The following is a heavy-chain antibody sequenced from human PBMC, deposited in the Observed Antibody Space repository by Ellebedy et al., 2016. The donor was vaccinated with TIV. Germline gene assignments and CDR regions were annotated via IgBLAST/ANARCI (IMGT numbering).Heavy chain of an antibody. Sequence: SVKVSCXASGGTFSSYAISWVRQAPGQGLEWMGGIIPIFGTANYAQKFQGRVTITADESTSTAYMELSSLRSEDTAVYYCARAWHYGDSAMWADAFDIWGQGTMVTVSS. CDR2: IIPIFGTA. J-gene: IGHJ3*02. D-gene: IGHD4-17*01. CDR1: GGTFSSYA. V-gene: IGHV1-69*13. CDR3: ARAWHYGDSAMWADAFDI.